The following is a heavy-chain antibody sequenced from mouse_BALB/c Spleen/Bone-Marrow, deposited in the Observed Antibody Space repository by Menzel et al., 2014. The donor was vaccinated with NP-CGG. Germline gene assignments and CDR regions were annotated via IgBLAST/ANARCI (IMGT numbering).Heavy chain of an antibody. J-gene: IGHJ4*01. CDR2: IHPNYDST. CDR1: GYTFTDYN. Sequence: EVQLQESGAELVEPGASVKISCKASGYTFTDYNMDWVKQSHGKSLEWIGDIHPNYDSTSYNQKFKGKATLTVDKSSSTAYMELRSLTSEDTAVYYCARGEGYAMDYWGQGTSVTVSS. CDR3: ARGEGYAMDY. V-gene: IGHV1-18*01.